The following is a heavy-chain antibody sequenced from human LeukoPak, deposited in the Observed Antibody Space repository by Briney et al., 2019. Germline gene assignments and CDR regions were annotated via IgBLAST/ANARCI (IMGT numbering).Heavy chain of an antibody. CDR3: AEHQLLLGWFDP. D-gene: IGHD2-2*01. J-gene: IGHJ5*02. CDR2: ISGSGGST. CDR1: GFTFSSYA. V-gene: IGHV3-23*01. Sequence: AGGSLRLSCAASGFTFSSYAMSWVRQAPGKGLEWVSAISGSGGSTYYADSVKGRFTISRDNSKNTLYLQMNSLRAEDTAVYYCAEHQLLLGWFDPWGQGTLVTVSS.